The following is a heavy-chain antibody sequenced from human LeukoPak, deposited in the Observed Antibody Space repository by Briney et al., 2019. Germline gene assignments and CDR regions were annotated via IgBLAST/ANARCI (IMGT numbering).Heavy chain of an antibody. J-gene: IGHJ4*02. Sequence: ETLSLTCTVSGGSISSYYWCWIRQPPGKGLEWLGYIYYSGSTNYNPSLKSRVTISVDTSKNQFSLKLSSVTAADTAVYYCARESEGIIDYWGQGTLVTVSS. V-gene: IGHV4-59*01. CDR3: ARESEGIIDY. CDR1: GGSISSYY. CDR2: IYYSGST. D-gene: IGHD6-13*01.